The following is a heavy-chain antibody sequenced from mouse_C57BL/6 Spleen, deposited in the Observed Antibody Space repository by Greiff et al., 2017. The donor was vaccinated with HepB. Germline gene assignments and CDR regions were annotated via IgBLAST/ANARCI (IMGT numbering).Heavy chain of an antibody. Sequence: LVESGAELVRPGASVTLSCKASGYTFTDYEMHWVKQTPVHGLEWIGAIDPETGGTAYNQKFKGKAILTADKSSSTAYMELRSLTSEDSAVYYCTRGTTVVAHWYFDVWGTGTTVTVSS. CDR1: GYTFTDYE. D-gene: IGHD1-1*01. CDR3: TRGTTVVAHWYFDV. V-gene: IGHV1-15*01. J-gene: IGHJ1*03. CDR2: IDPETGGT.